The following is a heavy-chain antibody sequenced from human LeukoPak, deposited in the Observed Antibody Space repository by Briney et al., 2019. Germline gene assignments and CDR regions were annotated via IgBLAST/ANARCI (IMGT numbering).Heavy chain of an antibody. D-gene: IGHD1-26*01. CDR3: ARYIVSYPHDAFDI. Sequence: SETLSLTCTVSGDSISRSNLHWGWIRQAPGKGLEWIGSVFHTGSTYYNPSLKSRVTISVDSSMNKFSLKMRSVTAADTAFYYCARYIVSYPHDAFDIWGQGTMVTVSS. CDR1: GDSISRSNLH. J-gene: IGHJ3*02. V-gene: IGHV4-39*07. CDR2: VFHTGST.